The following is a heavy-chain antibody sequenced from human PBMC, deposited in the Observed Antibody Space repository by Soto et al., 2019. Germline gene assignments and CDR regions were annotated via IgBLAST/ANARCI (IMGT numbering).Heavy chain of an antibody. CDR1: GFTFSSHA. V-gene: IGHV3-30*03. Sequence: GGSLRLSCAASGFTFSSHAMHWVRQAPDKGLEWVAFISNDGTRKYYGDSVKGRLTISRDQSQNTVFLQMNSLRAEDTAVYYCERERIDTWSFDYWGRGTLVTVSS. CDR3: ERERIDTWSFDY. D-gene: IGHD2-15*01. CDR2: ISNDGTRK. J-gene: IGHJ4*02.